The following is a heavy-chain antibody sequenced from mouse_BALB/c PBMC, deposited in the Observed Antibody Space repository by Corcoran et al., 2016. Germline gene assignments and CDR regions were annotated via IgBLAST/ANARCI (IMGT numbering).Heavy chain of an antibody. CDR1: GYTFTNYG. D-gene: IGHD1-1*01. CDR2: INTYTGEP. J-gene: IGHJ4*01. CDR3: VPGSGYAMDY. Sequence: QIQLVQSGPELKKPGETVKISCKASGYTFTNYGMNWVKQAPGKGLKWMGWINTYTGEPTYADDFKGRFAFSFETSVSTAYLQINNLKKEDTATYFCVPGSGYAMDYWGQGTSVTVSS. V-gene: IGHV9-3-1*01.